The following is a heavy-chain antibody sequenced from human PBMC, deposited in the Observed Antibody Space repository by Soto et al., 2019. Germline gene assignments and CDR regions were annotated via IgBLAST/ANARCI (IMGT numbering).Heavy chain of an antibody. V-gene: IGHV1-46*01. CDR1: GYTFTSYY. Sequence: QVQLVQSGAEVKKPGASVKVSCKASGYTFTSYYMHWVRQAPGQGLEWMGIINPSGGSTSYAQKSQGRVTITRDTYPSTVYMELSSLRSEDTAVYYCAREKTYYYDSSGYSYFDSWGQGTLVTVSS. CDR3: AREKTYYYDSSGYSYFDS. J-gene: IGHJ4*02. CDR2: INPSGGST. D-gene: IGHD3-22*01.